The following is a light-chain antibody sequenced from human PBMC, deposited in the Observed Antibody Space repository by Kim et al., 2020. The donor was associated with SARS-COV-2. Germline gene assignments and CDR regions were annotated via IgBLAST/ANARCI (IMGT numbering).Light chain of an antibody. J-gene: IGKJ5*01. CDR2: DAS. CDR3: QQRGN. V-gene: IGKV3-11*01. CDR1: QSVGTY. Sequence: PGERATLSCRASQSVGTYLAWYQQKPGQAPRLLIYDASKRATGIPARFRGSGSGTDFTLTIGTLEPEDSAAYYCQQRGNFGQGTRLEIK.